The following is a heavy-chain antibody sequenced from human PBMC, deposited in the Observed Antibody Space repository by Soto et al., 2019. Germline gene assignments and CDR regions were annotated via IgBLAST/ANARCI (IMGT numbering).Heavy chain of an antibody. V-gene: IGHV3-30-3*01. CDR2: ISYDGSNK. CDR3: ARSVSGSSWYGGEMDV. J-gene: IGHJ6*02. D-gene: IGHD6-13*01. CDR1: GLTFSSYA. Sequence: QVRLVESGGGVVQPGRSLRLSCAASGLTFSSYAMHWVRQAPGKGLEWMAVISYDGSNKYYADSVKGRFSISRDNSKNTLYLKMNRLRAEDTAVYYCARSVSGSSWYGGEMDVWGQGTTVTVSS.